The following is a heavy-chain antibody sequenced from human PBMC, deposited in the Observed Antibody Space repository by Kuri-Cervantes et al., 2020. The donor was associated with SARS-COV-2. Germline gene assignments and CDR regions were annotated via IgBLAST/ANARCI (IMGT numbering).Heavy chain of an antibody. CDR2: IDWDDDK. CDR3: VRIRAATVIADY. D-gene: IGHD4-11*01. CDR1: GFSLTTSGMC. V-gene: IGHV2-70*11. J-gene: IGHJ4*02. Sequence: SGPTLMNPTQTLTLTCTFSGFSLTTSGMCVAWIRQPPRKALEWLARIDWDDDKYYKTSLNTRLSISKDTSKDQVVLTMTHMDAVDTATYYCVRIRAATVIADYWGQGTLVTVSS.